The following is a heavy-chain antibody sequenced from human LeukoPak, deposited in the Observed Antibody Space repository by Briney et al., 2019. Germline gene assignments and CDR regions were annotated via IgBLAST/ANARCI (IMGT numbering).Heavy chain of an antibody. CDR1: GGSFRGYY. D-gene: IGHD2-2*01. CDR3: ARGIVVVPAADNWFDP. J-gene: IGHJ5*02. CDR2: INHSGST. V-gene: IGHV4-34*01. Sequence: SETLSLTCAVYGGSFRGYYWSWIRQPPGKGLDWIGEINHSGSTNYNPSLKSRVTISVDTSKTQFSLKLSSVTAADTAVYYCARGIVVVPAADNWFDPWGQGTLVTVSS.